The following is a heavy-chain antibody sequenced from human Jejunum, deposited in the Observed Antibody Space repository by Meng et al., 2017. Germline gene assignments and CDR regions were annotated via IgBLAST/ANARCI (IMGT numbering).Heavy chain of an antibody. Sequence: GGSLRLSCAASGFTFSSYGMSWVRQAPGKGREWVSSISGSGGGTFYADSVKGRFTISRDNSKNTLYLQMNNLRAEDTAVYYCAKRSSVTNYYFDYWGQGTLVTVSS. D-gene: IGHD4-17*01. CDR2: ISGSGGGT. V-gene: IGHV3-23*01. J-gene: IGHJ4*02. CDR3: AKRSSVTNYYFDY. CDR1: GFTFSSYG.